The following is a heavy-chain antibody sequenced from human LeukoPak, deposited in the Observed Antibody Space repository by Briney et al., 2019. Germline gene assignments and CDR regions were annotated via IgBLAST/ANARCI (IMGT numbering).Heavy chain of an antibody. CDR2: ISAYNGNT. CDR1: GYNFFTYG. Sequence: ASVKVSCKASGYNFFTYGITWVRQAPGQGLEWMGWISAYNGNTNYAQKLQGRVTMTTDTSTSTAYMELRSLRSDDTAVYYCARVYGVRFLEWLQEFDYWGQGTLVTVSS. J-gene: IGHJ4*02. V-gene: IGHV1-18*01. D-gene: IGHD3-3*01. CDR3: ARVYGVRFLEWLQEFDY.